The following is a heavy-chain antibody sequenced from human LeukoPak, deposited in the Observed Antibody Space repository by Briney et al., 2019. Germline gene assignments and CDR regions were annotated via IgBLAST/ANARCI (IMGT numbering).Heavy chain of an antibody. J-gene: IGHJ4*02. Sequence: GGSLRLSCAASGLTLSSYWMSWVRQAPGEGLEWVANIKEDGSEKYYVDSVKGRFTISRDNAKNSLYLQMNSLRAEDTAVYYCAKVRYDSSGYVDYWGQGALVTVSS. CDR1: GLTLSSYW. CDR2: IKEDGSEK. V-gene: IGHV3-7*03. D-gene: IGHD3-22*01. CDR3: AKVRYDSSGYVDY.